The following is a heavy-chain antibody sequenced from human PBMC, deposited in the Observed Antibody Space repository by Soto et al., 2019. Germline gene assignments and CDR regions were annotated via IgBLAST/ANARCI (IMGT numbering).Heavy chain of an antibody. CDR3: AKDPNIVVVPAATGGMDV. Sequence: QVQLVESGGGLVKPGGSLRLSCAASGFIFSDYYMNWIRQAPGKGLEWISDISSGGSSKHYADSVKGRFTISRDNAKNSLYLQMNSLRADDTALYYCAKDPNIVVVPAATGGMDVWGQGTTVTVSS. J-gene: IGHJ6*02. CDR1: GFIFSDYY. V-gene: IGHV3-11*01. D-gene: IGHD2-2*01. CDR2: ISSGGSSK.